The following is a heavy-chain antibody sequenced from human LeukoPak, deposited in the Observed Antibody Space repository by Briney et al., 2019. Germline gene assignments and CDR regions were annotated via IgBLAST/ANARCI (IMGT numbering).Heavy chain of an antibody. CDR2: IYTSGST. CDR3: ARDSAYSSGWYLPFDY. V-gene: IGHV4-61*02. Sequence: SSETLSLTCTVSGGSISSGSYYWSWIRQPAGKGLEWIGRIYTSGSTNYNPPLKSRVTISVDTSRNQFSLKLSSVTAADTAVYYCARDSAYSSGWYLPFDYWGQGTLVTVSS. CDR1: GGSISSGSYY. J-gene: IGHJ4*02. D-gene: IGHD6-19*01.